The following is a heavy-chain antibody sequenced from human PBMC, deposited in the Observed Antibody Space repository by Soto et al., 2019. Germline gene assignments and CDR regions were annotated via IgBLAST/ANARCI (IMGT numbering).Heavy chain of an antibody. V-gene: IGHV3-21*01. Sequence: EVQLVESGGGLVKPGGSLRLSCAASGFTFSSYSMVWVRQAPEKGLEWVSSIGGSSGHIYYADSLKGRFTISRDNAKNSLYLQMNSLRVDDTAVYYCARTNGAYSNYFDYWVQGTLVTVSS. CDR1: GFTFSSYS. CDR3: ARTNGAYSNYFDY. D-gene: IGHD2-8*01. CDR2: IGGSSGHI. J-gene: IGHJ4*02.